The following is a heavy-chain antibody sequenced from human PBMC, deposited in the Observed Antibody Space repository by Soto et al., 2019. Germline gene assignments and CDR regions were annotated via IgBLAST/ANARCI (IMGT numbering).Heavy chain of an antibody. V-gene: IGHV1-18*01. CDR1: GYNFTNSG. CDR2: IGAYNGHT. Sequence: GESLKISCQGSGYNFTNSGISWVRQAPGQGLEWMGWIGAYNGHTKYAQKLQGRVTMTTDTSTSTAYMELRSLKSDDTAVYYCAREDYYDSSGYLPVRYYFGMDVWGQGTTVTVSS. D-gene: IGHD3-22*01. J-gene: IGHJ6*02. CDR3: AREDYYDSSGYLPVRYYFGMDV.